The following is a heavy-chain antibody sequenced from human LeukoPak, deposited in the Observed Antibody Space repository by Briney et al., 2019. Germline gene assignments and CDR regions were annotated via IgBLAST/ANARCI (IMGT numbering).Heavy chain of an antibody. CDR2: INPNSGGT. Sequence: GASVKVSCKASGYTFTGYYMHWVRQAPGQGLEWMGWINPNSGGTSYAQKFQGRVTMTRDTSISTAYMELSRLRSDDTAVYYCARDGVVPAAGHWGQGTLVTVSS. J-gene: IGHJ4*02. V-gene: IGHV1-2*02. CDR3: ARDGVVPAAGH. D-gene: IGHD2-2*01. CDR1: GYTFTGYY.